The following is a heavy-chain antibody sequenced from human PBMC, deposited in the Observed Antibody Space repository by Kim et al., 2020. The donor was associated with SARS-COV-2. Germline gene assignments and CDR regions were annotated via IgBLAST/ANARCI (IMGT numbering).Heavy chain of an antibody. CDR3: GYYHGAGRPFTY. D-gene: IGHD3-10*01. CDR1: GFTFSNYG. CDR2: FTGDGIK. V-gene: IGHV3-23*01. J-gene: IGHJ1*01. Sequence: GGSLRLSCAASGFTFSNYGMTWVRQAPGKGLEWVSSFTGDGIKYYADSVKGRFTISRDNSENILYLQMNSLRADDKAIYYCGYYHGAGRPFTYWGPGTLV.